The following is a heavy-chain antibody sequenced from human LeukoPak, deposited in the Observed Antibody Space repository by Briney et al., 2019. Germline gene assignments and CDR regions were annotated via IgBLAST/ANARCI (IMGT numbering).Heavy chain of an antibody. J-gene: IGHJ5*01. CDR1: GYTFTGYY. CDR3: ARASGSYWWFDS. Sequence: PSVKVSCKASGYTFTGYYMHWVRQAPGQGLEWMGWINPNSGGTNYAQKFQGRVTMTRDTPISTVYMELSRLRSDDTAVYYCARASGSYWWFDSWGQGTLVTVSS. V-gene: IGHV1-2*02. CDR2: INPNSGGT. D-gene: IGHD1-26*01.